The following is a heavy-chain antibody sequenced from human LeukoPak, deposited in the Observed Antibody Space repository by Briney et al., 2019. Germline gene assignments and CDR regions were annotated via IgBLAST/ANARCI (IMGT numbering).Heavy chain of an antibody. CDR3: ARDLIYDSSGYYYYYYGMDV. Sequence: GGSLRLSCAASGFTFSNAWMNWVRQAPGKGLEWVANIKQDGSEKYYVDSVKGRFTISRDNAKNSLYLQMNSLRAEDTAVYYCARDLIYDSSGYYYYYYGMDVWGQGTTVTVSS. V-gene: IGHV3-7*01. D-gene: IGHD3-22*01. J-gene: IGHJ6*02. CDR1: GFTFSNAW. CDR2: IKQDGSEK.